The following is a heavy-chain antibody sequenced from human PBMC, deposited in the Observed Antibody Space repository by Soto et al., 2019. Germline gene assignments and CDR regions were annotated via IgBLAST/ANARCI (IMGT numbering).Heavy chain of an antibody. Sequence: PSETLSLTCTVSGGSISSYYWSWIRQPPGKGLEWIGYIYYSGSTNYNPSLKSRVTISVDTSKNQFSLKLSSVTAADTAVYYCARLWEYQLQDRTYYYYYYMDVWGKGTTVTVSS. CDR1: GGSISSYY. V-gene: IGHV4-59*08. CDR3: ARLWEYQLQDRTYYYYYYMDV. D-gene: IGHD2-2*01. CDR2: IYYSGST. J-gene: IGHJ6*03.